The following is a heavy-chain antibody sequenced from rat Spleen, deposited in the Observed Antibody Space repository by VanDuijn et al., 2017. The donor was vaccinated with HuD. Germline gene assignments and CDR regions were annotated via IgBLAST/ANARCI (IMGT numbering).Heavy chain of an antibody. CDR3: ARGTRNYSTYGGFVY. D-gene: IGHD1-3*01. V-gene: IGHV5-29*01. CDR2: ISYDGSST. Sequence: EVQLVESDGGLVQPGRSLKLSCEASGFTLSDYYMAWVRQAPTKGLEWVATISYDGSSTYYRDSVKGRFTISRDNAKSTLYLQVDSLRSEDTATYYCARGTRNYSTYGGFVYWGQGTLVTVSS. CDR1: GFTLSDYY. J-gene: IGHJ3*01.